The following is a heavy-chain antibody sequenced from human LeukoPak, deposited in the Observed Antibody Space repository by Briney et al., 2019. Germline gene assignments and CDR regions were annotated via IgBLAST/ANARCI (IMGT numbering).Heavy chain of an antibody. CDR3: ARYGSSWSTMDV. J-gene: IGHJ6*04. Sequence: ASVKVSCKASGYTFTIYDINWVRQATGQGLEWMGWMNPNSGNTGYAQKFQGRVTITRNTSISTAYMELSSLRSEDTAVYYCARYGSSWSTMDVWGKGTTVTVSS. V-gene: IGHV1-8*03. CDR1: GYTFTIYD. D-gene: IGHD6-13*01. CDR2: MNPNSGNT.